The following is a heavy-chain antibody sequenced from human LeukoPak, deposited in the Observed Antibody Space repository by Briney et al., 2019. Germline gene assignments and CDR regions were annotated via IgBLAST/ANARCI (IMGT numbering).Heavy chain of an antibody. CDR2: INGDGRST. J-gene: IGHJ4*02. Sequence: PGGSLRLSCAASGFTFSNYWMHWVRQAPGKGLVWVSRINGDGRSTSYADSVKGRFTISRDNAKNTLYLQMNSLRAEDTAVFYCARAYSSGWPFDYWGRGTLVTVSS. V-gene: IGHV3-74*01. CDR1: GFTFSNYW. CDR3: ARAYSSGWPFDY. D-gene: IGHD6-19*01.